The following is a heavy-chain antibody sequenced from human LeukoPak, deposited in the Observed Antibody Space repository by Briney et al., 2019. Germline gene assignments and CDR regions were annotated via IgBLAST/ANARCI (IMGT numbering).Heavy chain of an antibody. CDR3: AKHPDVLRFLEWLSSFFDY. CDR2: ISGSGGST. Sequence: GGSLRLSCAASGFTFSSYGMSWVRQAPGKGLEWVSAISGSGGSTYYADSVKGRFTISRDNSKNTLYLQMNSLRAEDTAVYYCAKHPDVLRFLEWLSSFFDYWGQGTLVTVSS. J-gene: IGHJ4*02. CDR1: GFTFSSYG. D-gene: IGHD3-3*01. V-gene: IGHV3-23*01.